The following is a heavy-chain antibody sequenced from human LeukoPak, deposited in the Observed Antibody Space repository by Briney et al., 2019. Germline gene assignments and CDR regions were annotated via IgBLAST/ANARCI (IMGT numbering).Heavy chain of an antibody. CDR3: ARGRNDFWSVHQPSFDP. Sequence: GASVKVSCKASGGTFSSYAISWVRQAPGQGLEWMGGIIPIFGTANYAQKFQGRVTITTDESTSTAYMELSSLRSEDTAVYYCARGRNDFWSVHQPSFDPWGQGTLVTVSS. J-gene: IGHJ5*02. CDR1: GGTFSSYA. D-gene: IGHD3-3*01. V-gene: IGHV1-69*05. CDR2: IIPIFGTA.